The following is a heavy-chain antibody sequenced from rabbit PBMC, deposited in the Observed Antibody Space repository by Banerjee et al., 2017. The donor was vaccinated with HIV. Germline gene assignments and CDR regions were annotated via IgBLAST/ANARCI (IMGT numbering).Heavy chain of an antibody. V-gene: IGHV1S45*01. J-gene: IGHJ4*01. CDR3: ARDGLTDYATYAYALNL. CDR2: IYAGNGGSA. Sequence: QQQLVESGGDLVKPEGSLTLTCTASGFSFSSGYYMCWVRQAPGKGLEWIACIYAGNGGSAYYATWAKGRFTISKTSSTTVTLQMTSLTGADTATYFCARDGLTDYATYAYALNLWGPGTLVTVS. CDR1: GFSFSSGYY. D-gene: IGHD6-1*01.